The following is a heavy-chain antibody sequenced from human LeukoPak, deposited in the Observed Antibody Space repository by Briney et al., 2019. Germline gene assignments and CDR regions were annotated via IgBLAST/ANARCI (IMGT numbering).Heavy chain of an antibody. Sequence: GSSVKVSCKASGYTFTSYGISWVRQAPGQGLEWMGWISAYNGNTNYAQKLQGRVTMTTDTSTSTAYMELRSLRSDDTAVYYCAKEPGEGAGSYYNYWGQGTLVTVSS. CDR3: AKEPGEGAGSYYNY. CDR1: GYTFTSYG. D-gene: IGHD3-10*01. V-gene: IGHV1-18*01. CDR2: ISAYNGNT. J-gene: IGHJ4*02.